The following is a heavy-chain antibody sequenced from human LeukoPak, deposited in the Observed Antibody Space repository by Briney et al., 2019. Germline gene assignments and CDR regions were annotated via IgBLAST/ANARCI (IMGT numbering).Heavy chain of an antibody. V-gene: IGHV4-4*08. D-gene: IGHD3-10*01. Sequence: SETLSLTCTVSGGSISSYYWSWIRQPPGKGLEWIGRIYTSGSTNYNPSLKSRVTISVDTSKNQFSLKLSSVTAADTAVYYCARDGTVVRGSGVWFDPWGQGTLVTVSS. CDR3: ARDGTVVRGSGVWFDP. CDR2: IYTSGST. J-gene: IGHJ5*02. CDR1: GGSISSYY.